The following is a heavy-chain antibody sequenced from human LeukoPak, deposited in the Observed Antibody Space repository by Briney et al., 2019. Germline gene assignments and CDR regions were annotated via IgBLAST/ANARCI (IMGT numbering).Heavy chain of an antibody. V-gene: IGHV1-3*01. CDR1: GYTFTSYA. D-gene: IGHD3-9*01. J-gene: IGHJ4*02. CDR2: INAGNGNT. Sequence: GASVKVSCKASGYTFTSYAMHWVRQAPGQRLEWMGWINAGNGNTKYSQKFQGRVTITRDTSASTAYMELSSLRSEDTAVYYCARAEGILTGYWDYWGQGTLVTVSS. CDR3: ARAEGILTGYWDY.